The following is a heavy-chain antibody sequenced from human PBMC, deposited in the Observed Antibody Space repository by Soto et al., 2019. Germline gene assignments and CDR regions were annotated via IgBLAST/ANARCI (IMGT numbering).Heavy chain of an antibody. J-gene: IGHJ4*02. Sequence: SVKVSCKASGGTFSSYAISWVRQAPGQGLEWMGGIIPIFGTANYAQKFQGRVTITADESTSTAYMELSSLRSEDTAVYYCARDLPSGYLDGYWGQGTLVTVSS. CDR2: IIPIFGTA. V-gene: IGHV1-69*13. D-gene: IGHD3-16*02. CDR3: ARDLPSGYLDGY. CDR1: GGTFSSYA.